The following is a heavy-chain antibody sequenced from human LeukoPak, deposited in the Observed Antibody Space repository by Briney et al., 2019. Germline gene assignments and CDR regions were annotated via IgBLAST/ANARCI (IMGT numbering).Heavy chain of an antibody. D-gene: IGHD1-26*01. V-gene: IGHV3-33*01. CDR3: ARLRGTYYFDY. J-gene: IGHJ4*02. CDR2: IWYDGSNK. CDR1: GFTFSSYG. Sequence: GGSLRLSWAASGFTFSSYGMHWVRQAPGKGLEWVAVIWYDGSNKYYADSVKGRFTISRDNSKNTLYLQMNSLRAEDTAVYYCARLRGTYYFDYWGQGTLVTVSS.